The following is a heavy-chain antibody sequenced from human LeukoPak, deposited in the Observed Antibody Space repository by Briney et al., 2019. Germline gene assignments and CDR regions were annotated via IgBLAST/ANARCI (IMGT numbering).Heavy chain of an antibody. CDR1: GFTFSSYS. CDR2: ISSRSSYI. J-gene: IGHJ6*02. V-gene: IGHV3-21*01. CDR3: AGIDRWYGMDV. Sequence: GGSLRLSCAASGFTFSSYSMNWVRQAPGKGLEWVSSISSRSSYIYYADSVKGRFTISRDNAKNSLYLQMNSLRAEDTAVYYCAGIDRWYGMDVWGQGTTVTVSS. D-gene: IGHD3-22*01.